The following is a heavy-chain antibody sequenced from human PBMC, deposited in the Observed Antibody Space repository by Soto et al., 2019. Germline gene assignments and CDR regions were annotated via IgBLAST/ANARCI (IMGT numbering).Heavy chain of an antibody. D-gene: IGHD3-22*01. V-gene: IGHV3-30*18. CDR2: ISYAGSNQ. Sequence: QVQLVESGGGVVQPGRSPRLSCVASGFSFSSSGMHWVRQAPGKGLEWVAVISYAGSNQYYADSVKGRFTISRDNSKNTLFLQMNSLRAEDTAMYYCAKVPYHYDSSGSSYWGQGTLVTVSS. CDR1: GFSFSSSG. J-gene: IGHJ4*02. CDR3: AKVPYHYDSSGSSY.